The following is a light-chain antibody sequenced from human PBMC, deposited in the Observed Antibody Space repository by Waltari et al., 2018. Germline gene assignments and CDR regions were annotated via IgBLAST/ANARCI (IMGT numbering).Light chain of an antibody. CDR1: QSVGTY. CDR2: DAS. Sequence: EIVLTQSPDTRSLSPGETANLSCRASQSVGTYLAWYQQRPGQAPRLLIYDASNRATGIPARFRGSGSGTDFTLTISSLEPEDFAVYYCQQRSNWTPHTFGQGARLEIK. V-gene: IGKV3-11*01. CDR3: QQRSNWTPHT. J-gene: IGKJ2*01.